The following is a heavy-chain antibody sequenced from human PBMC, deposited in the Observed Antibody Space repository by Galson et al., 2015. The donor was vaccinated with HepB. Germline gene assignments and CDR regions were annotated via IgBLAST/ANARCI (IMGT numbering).Heavy chain of an antibody. V-gene: IGHV4-30-2*01. Sequence: TLSLTCAVSGGSISSGGFSWSWIRQPPGKGLEWIAYIYHGGSTYYNPSLKSRVTMLIDSSKNQFSLKLTSVTAADTALYYCARAYNPGPFDYWGRGALVTVSS. CDR3: ARAYNPGPFDY. CDR1: GGSISSGGFS. CDR2: IYHGGST. D-gene: IGHD1-14*01. J-gene: IGHJ4*02.